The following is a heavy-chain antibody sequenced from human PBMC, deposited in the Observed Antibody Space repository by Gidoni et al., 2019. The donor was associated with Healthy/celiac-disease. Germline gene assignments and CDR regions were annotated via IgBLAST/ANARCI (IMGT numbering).Heavy chain of an antibody. D-gene: IGHD6-13*01. CDR2: IWYDGSNK. J-gene: IGHJ4*02. V-gene: IGHV3-33*01. Sequence: WVAVIWYDGSNKYYADSVKGRFTISRDNSKNTLYLQMNSLRAEDTAVYYCARAMKLVNFDYWGQGTLVTVSS. CDR3: ARAMKLVNFDY.